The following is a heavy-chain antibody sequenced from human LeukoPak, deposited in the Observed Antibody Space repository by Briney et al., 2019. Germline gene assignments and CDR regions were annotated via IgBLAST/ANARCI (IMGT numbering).Heavy chain of an antibody. CDR1: GGSISSSSYY. CDR2: IYYSGST. D-gene: IGHD2-2*01. Sequence: PSETLSLTCTVSGGSISSSSYYWGWIRQPPGKGLEWIGSIYYSGSTYYNPSLKSRVTISVDTSKNQFSLKLSSVTAADTAVYHCAREGSLYCSSTSCYLGGAFDIWGQGTMVTVSS. CDR3: AREGSLYCSSTSCYLGGAFDI. V-gene: IGHV4-39*07. J-gene: IGHJ3*02.